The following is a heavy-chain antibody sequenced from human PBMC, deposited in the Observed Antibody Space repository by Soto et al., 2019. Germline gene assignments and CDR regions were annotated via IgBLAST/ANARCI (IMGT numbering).Heavy chain of an antibody. J-gene: IGHJ4*01. V-gene: IGHV3-74*01. CDR3: ATLNSFGSDF. CDR1: GLTFSNFW. D-gene: IGHD3-3*01. CDR2: VTVDGTTT. Sequence: PGGSLRLSCAVSGLTFSNFWMHWVRQAPGKGLVWVSRVTVDGTTTDYADSVKGRFTISRDNAKNTVFLQMNSLRAEDTAVYYCATLNSFGSDFWGHGTLVTVSS.